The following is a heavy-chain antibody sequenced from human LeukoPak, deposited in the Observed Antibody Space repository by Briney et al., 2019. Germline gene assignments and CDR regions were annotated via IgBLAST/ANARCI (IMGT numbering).Heavy chain of an antibody. D-gene: IGHD5-18*01. J-gene: IGHJ4*02. V-gene: IGHV3-23*01. Sequence: GGSLRLSCAASGFTFSSCAMSRVRQAPGKGLEWVSVISGSDISTYYADSVKGRFTISRDNYKSTVYLQMNSLRAEDTAIYYCAKGGSYGRPDYWGQGTLVTVSS. CDR3: AKGGSYGRPDY. CDR1: GFTFSSCA. CDR2: ISGSDIST.